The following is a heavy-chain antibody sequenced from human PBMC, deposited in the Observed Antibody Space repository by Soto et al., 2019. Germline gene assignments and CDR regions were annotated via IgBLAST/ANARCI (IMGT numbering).Heavy chain of an antibody. V-gene: IGHV4-4*02. Sequence: QVQLQESGPGLVKPSGTLSLTCAVSRVSVRSNNWWSWVRQSPGEGLEWIGEIYHSGSTNYNPSLKSPVTISLDKSKNQFSLNLSSVTAADTAMYYCVRGGAGTRDFYGMDVWGQGTTVTVSS. J-gene: IGHJ6*02. CDR1: RVSVRSNNW. CDR2: IYHSGST. CDR3: VRGGAGTRDFYGMDV. D-gene: IGHD6-13*01.